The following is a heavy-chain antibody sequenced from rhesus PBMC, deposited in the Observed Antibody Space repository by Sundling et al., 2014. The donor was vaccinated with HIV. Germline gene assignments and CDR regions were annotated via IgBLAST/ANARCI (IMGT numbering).Heavy chain of an antibody. CDR2: INSAGSST. Sequence: EVQLVESGGGLAKPGGSLRLSCAASGFTFSKYWMYWVRQAPGKGLECISVINSAGSSTYYGDSVRGRFIMSRENANNTLYLQMDSLRAEDTAVYYCAKDLTPTPLDWLLSDYYVLDSWGQGVVVTVSS. V-gene: IGHV3-28*02. J-gene: IGHJ6*01. D-gene: IGHD3-3*01. CDR1: GFTFSKYW. CDR3: AKDLTPTPLDWLLSDYYVLDS.